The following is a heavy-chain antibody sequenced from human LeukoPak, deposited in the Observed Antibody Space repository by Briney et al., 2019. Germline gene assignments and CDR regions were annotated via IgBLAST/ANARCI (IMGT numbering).Heavy chain of an antibody. CDR1: GGSISSYY. J-gene: IGHJ4*02. V-gene: IGHV4-59*01. CDR3: ARTPGYSGSYYVDY. D-gene: IGHD1-26*01. CDR2: IYYSGST. Sequence: SETLSLTCTVSGGSISSYYWSWIRQPPGKGLEWLGYIYYSGSTNYNPSLKSRVTISVDTSKNQFSLKLSSVTAADTAVYYCARTPGYSGSYYVDYWGQGTLVTISS.